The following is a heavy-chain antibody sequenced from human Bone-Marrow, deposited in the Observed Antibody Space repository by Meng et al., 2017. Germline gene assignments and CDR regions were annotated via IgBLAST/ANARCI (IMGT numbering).Heavy chain of an antibody. J-gene: IGHJ4*02. V-gene: IGHV1-46*01. CDR2: IDPRGGST. Sequence: QVQLWQSGAEVTKPGASVNVSCKASRDTFTNYYMPWVRQAPGQGRQWMGIIDPRGGSTTYAQDFQGRVTMTRDPSTSTVYMELSSLRSEDTATYYCTRATVSTRGFGYYFDFWGQGTLVTVSS. CDR1: RDTFTNYY. CDR3: TRATVSTRGFGYYFDF. D-gene: IGHD4-11*01.